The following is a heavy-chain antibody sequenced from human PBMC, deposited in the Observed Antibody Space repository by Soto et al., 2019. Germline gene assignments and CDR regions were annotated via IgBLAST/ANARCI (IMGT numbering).Heavy chain of an antibody. V-gene: IGHV3-23*01. CDR1: GFTFSDYA. CDR2: ISGSGGST. CDR3: AKDHGMDV. Sequence: GGSLRLSCVASGFTFSDYAMAWVRQSPGKGLEWVSSISGSGGSTYYADSVKGRFTISRDSSKNTVFLQMNSLRAEDTAVYYCAKDHGMDVWGQGATVTVS. J-gene: IGHJ6*02.